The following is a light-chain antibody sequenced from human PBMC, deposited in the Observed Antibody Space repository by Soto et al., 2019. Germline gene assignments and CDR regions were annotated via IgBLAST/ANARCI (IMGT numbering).Light chain of an antibody. Sequence: DIQMTQSPSTLSGSVGDRVTITCRASQTISSWLAWYQQKPGKAPKLLIYQASTLKSGVPSRFSGSGSGTEFTLTISSLQPDDFATYYCQQYSGYSYTFGQGTKVDI. V-gene: IGKV1-5*03. J-gene: IGKJ2*01. CDR2: QAS. CDR3: QQYSGYSYT. CDR1: QTISSW.